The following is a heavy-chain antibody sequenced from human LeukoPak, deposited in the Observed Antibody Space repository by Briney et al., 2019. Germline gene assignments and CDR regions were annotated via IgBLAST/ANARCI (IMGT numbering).Heavy chain of an antibody. CDR2: IYSGGGT. J-gene: IGHJ3*02. V-gene: IGHV3-66*02. Sequence: PGGSLRLSRAASGFTVSSNYMSWVRQAPGKGLEWVSVIYSGGGTDYADSVKGRFTISRDNSKNTLYLQMNSLRAEDTAVYYCARAVGVTAIHNAFDIWGQGTMVTVSS. D-gene: IGHD2-21*02. CDR1: GFTVSSNY. CDR3: ARAVGVTAIHNAFDI.